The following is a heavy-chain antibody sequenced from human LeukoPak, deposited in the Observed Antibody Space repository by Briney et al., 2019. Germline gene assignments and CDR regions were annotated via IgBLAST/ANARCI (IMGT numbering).Heavy chain of an antibody. CDR3: AGHRLSAGTQTFDF. CDR2: INPNSGGT. D-gene: IGHD1-26*01. CDR1: GYTFTGYY. J-gene: IGHJ4*02. V-gene: IGHV1-2*02. Sequence: ASVKVSCKASGYTFTGYYMHWVRQAPGQGLEWMGWINPNSGGTNYAQKFQGRDTMTRDTSIRTAYMALSRLSCEDTAVYYWAGHRLSAGTQTFDFCGQRTL.